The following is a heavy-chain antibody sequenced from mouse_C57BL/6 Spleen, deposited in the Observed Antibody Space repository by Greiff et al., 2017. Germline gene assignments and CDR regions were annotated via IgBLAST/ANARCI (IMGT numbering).Heavy chain of an antibody. D-gene: IGHD3-2*02. CDR3: AREDSSGSWFAY. J-gene: IGHJ3*01. V-gene: IGHV1-39*01. Sequence: ELQLQQSGPELVKPGASVKISCKASGYSFTDYNMNWVKQSNGKSLEWIGVINPNYGTTSYNPKFKGKATLTVDQSSSTAYMQLNSLTSEDSAVYCCAREDSSGSWFAYWGQGTLVTVAA. CDR2: INPNYGTT. CDR1: GYSFTDYN.